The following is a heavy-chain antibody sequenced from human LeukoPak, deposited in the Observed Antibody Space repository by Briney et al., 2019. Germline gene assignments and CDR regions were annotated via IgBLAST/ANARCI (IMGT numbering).Heavy chain of an antibody. CDR1: GFTFSSYA. J-gene: IGHJ4*02. CDR3: ARVVDHDYGDYYLDY. Sequence: GGSLRPSCAASGFTFSSYAMSWVRQAPGKGLEWVSAISGSGGSTYYADSVKGRFTISRDNSKNTLYLQMNSLRAEDTAVYYCARVVDHDYGDYYLDYWGQGTLVTVSS. CDR2: ISGSGGST. D-gene: IGHD4-17*01. V-gene: IGHV3-23*01.